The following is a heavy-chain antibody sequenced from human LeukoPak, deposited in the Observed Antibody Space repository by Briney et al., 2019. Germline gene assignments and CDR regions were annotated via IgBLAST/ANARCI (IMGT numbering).Heavy chain of an antibody. Sequence: SETLSLTCTVSGGAINSYHWTWIRQPPGKGLEWIESIYYIGSPKYNPSLESRVTISVDTSKNQFSLKVNSLTAADTAVYYCARVDVFGVVSSDYYYYYMDVWGKGTTVTVSS. D-gene: IGHD3-3*01. J-gene: IGHJ6*03. CDR1: GGAINSYH. V-gene: IGHV4-59*12. CDR2: IYYIGSP. CDR3: ARVDVFGVVSSDYYYYYMDV.